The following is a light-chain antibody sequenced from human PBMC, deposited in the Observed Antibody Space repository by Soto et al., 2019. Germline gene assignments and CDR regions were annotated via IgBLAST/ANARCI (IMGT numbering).Light chain of an antibody. CDR3: GSYTTSSTVI. J-gene: IGLJ2*01. CDR2: DVS. V-gene: IGLV2-14*01. CDR1: SSDIGGYKY. Sequence: QSALTQPASVSGSPGQSITISCTGTSSDIGGYKYVAWYQQHPGKAPKLMIFDVSNRPSGVSDRFSGSKSGNTASLTISGLQAEDAADYYCGSYTTSSTVIFGGGTKLTVL.